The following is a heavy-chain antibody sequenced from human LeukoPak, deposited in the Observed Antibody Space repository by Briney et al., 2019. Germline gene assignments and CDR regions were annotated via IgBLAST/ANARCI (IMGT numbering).Heavy chain of an antibody. CDR1: GFTFSKYG. CDR2: IWYDGSNK. D-gene: IGHD2-2*01. CDR3: ARAGIDNALDY. V-gene: IGHV3-33*01. Sequence: SGMSLRLSCAASGFTFSKYGMNWVRQVPGKGLEWVAIIWYDGSNKYFAESVMGRFTISKDNSRNTVYLQMNSLRIEDTAVYHCARAGIDNALDYWGQGTQVTVSS. J-gene: IGHJ4*02.